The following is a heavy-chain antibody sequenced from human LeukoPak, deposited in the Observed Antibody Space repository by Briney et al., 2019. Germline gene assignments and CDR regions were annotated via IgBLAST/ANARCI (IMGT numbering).Heavy chain of an antibody. J-gene: IGHJ4*02. CDR2: IKSKTDGGTT. CDR3: TTGGIIYDSSGYSHY. D-gene: IGHD3-22*01. V-gene: IGHV3-15*01. CDR1: GFTFSNAW. Sequence: MSGGSLRLSCAASGFTFSNAWMSWVRQAPGKGLEWVGRIKSKTDGGTTDYAAPVKRRFTISRDDSKNTLYLQMNSLKTEDTAVYYCTTGGIIYDSSGYSHYWGRGTLVTVSS.